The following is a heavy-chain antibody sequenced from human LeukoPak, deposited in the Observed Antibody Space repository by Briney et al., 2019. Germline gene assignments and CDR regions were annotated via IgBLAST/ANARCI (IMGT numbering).Heavy chain of an antibody. CDR1: GGSISSSSYY. CDR3: ARGDFGDYGHEAFDI. D-gene: IGHD4-17*01. CDR2: IYYSGST. V-gene: IGHV4-39*07. J-gene: IGHJ3*02. Sequence: KPSETLSLTCTVSGGSISSSSYYWGWIRQPPGKGLEWIGSIYYSGSTYYNPSLKSRVTISVDTSKNQFSLKLSSVTAADTAVYYCARGDFGDYGHEAFDIWGQGTMVTVSS.